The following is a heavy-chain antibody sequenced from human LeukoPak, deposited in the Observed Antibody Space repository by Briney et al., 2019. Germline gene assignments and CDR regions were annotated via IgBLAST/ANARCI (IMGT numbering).Heavy chain of an antibody. J-gene: IGHJ6*02. Sequence: GASVTVSYTPSGHFFGYYGFSWVRQAPGQGLEWMGRISAHNGNTNYAQKFRSRVTMTTDTSTTTAYMELRRLTSNDTAVYYCAREVVNYHGSGSFSPRQDNYGMDVWGQGTTVIVSS. CDR3: AREVVNYHGSGSFSPRQDNYGMDV. CDR2: ISAHNGNT. D-gene: IGHD3-10*01. V-gene: IGHV1-18*01. CDR1: GHFFGYYG.